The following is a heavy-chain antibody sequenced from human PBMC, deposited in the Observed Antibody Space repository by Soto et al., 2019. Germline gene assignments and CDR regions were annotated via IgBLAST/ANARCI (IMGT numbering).Heavy chain of an antibody. Sequence: SETLSLTCTVSGGSISSGGYYWSWIRQHPGKGLEWIGYIYYSGSTYYNPSLKSRVTISVDTSKNQFSLKLSSVTAADTAVYYCARGKLTYYYGMDVWGQGTTVTVSS. CDR3: ARGKLTYYYGMDV. D-gene: IGHD1-7*01. CDR2: IYYSGST. J-gene: IGHJ6*02. CDR1: GGSISSGGYY. V-gene: IGHV4-31*03.